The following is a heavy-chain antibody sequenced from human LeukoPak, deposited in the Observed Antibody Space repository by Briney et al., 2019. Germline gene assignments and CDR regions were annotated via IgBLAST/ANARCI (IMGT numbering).Heavy chain of an antibody. V-gene: IGHV3-30*02. Sequence: GGSLRLSCAASGFTFSSYEMNWVRQTPGKGLEWVAFIRNDGSNKYYADSVKGRFTISRDNSKNTLYLQMNSLRAEDTAVYYCAKEMEGYWGQGTLVTVSS. CDR2: IRNDGSNK. CDR3: AKEMEGY. CDR1: GFTFSSYE. J-gene: IGHJ4*02. D-gene: IGHD3-3*01.